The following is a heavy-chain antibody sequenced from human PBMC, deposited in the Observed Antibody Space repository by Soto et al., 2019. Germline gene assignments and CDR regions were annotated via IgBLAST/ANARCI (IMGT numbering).Heavy chain of an antibody. CDR3: AKDRHPYSTKYYFDY. D-gene: IGHD6-13*01. Sequence: EVQLLESGGGLVQPGGSLRLSCAASGFTFSAYAMSWVRQAPGKGLEWVSAISGSGGSTYYADSVKGRFTISRDNSKNTLYLQINSLRAEDTAVYFCAKDRHPYSTKYYFDYWCQGTLVTVSS. J-gene: IGHJ4*02. CDR1: GFTFSAYA. V-gene: IGHV3-23*01. CDR2: ISGSGGST.